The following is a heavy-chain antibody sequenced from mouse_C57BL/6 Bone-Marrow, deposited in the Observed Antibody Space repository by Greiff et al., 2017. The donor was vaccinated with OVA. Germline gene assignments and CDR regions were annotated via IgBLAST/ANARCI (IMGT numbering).Heavy chain of an antibody. CDR3: ANHYYGSPWFAY. D-gene: IGHD1-1*01. CDR2: IYPGDGDT. V-gene: IGHV1-82*01. CDR1: GYAFSSSW. Sequence: VQLHQSGPELVKPGASVKISCKASGYAFSSSWMNWVKQRPGKGLEWIGRIYPGDGDTNYNGKFKGKATLTADKSSSTAYMQLSSLTSEDSAVYFCANHYYGSPWFAYWGQGTLVTVSA. J-gene: IGHJ3*01.